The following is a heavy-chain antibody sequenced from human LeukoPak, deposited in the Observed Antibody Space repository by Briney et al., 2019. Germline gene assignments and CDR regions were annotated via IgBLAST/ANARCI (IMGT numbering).Heavy chain of an antibody. V-gene: IGHV4-34*01. D-gene: IGHD1-1*01. Sequence: SETLSLTCAVYGGHFSGNQWSWIRHPPRKGLEWIGEINHSGSTNYNPSLKSRVTISVDTSKNQFSLKLSSVTAADTAVYYCARLPKTSYNWKRYYFDYWGQGTLVTVSS. CDR3: ARLPKTSYNWKRYYFDY. CDR2: INHSGST. CDR1: GGHFSGNQ. J-gene: IGHJ4*02.